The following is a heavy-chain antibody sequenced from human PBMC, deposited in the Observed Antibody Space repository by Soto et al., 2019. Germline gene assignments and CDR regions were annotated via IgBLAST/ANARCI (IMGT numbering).Heavy chain of an antibody. Sequence: SQTLSLTCAITGDSVSSNSAGWSWVRQTPSRGLEWLGRTYYRSKWYYEYAVSVRGRITINPDTSKNQYSLQLNSVTPEDTAVYFCARGEQYSGRIFDYWGQGTLVTVSS. CDR1: GDSVSSNSAG. D-gene: IGHD1-26*01. V-gene: IGHV6-1*01. CDR2: TYYRSKWYY. J-gene: IGHJ4*01. CDR3: ARGEQYSGRIFDY.